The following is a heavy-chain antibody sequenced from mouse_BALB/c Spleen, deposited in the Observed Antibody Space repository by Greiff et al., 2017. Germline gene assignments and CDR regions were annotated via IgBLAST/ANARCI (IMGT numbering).Heavy chain of an antibody. CDR3: ARGLDSSGLYYAMDY. CDR1: GFTFSSYA. CDR2: ISSGGST. J-gene: IGHJ4*01. V-gene: IGHV5-6-5*01. D-gene: IGHD3-2*01. Sequence: EVHLVESGGGLVKPGGSLKLSCAASGFTFSSYAMSWVRQTPEKRLEWVASISSGGSTYYPDSVKGRFTISRDNARNILYLQMSSLRSEDTAMYYCARGLDSSGLYYAMDYWGQGTSVTVAS.